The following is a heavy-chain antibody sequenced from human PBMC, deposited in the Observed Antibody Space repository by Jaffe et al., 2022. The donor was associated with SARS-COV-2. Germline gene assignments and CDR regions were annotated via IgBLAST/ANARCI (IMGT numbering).Heavy chain of an antibody. Sequence: QLQLQESGPGLVKPSETLSLTCTVSGGSISNTNYYWGWVRQPPGKGLEWIGSIYYDGRTYYNPSLKSRVTISEDPPKNQFSLKLTSVTAADTAVYSCARVSGPRYYAMDVWGQGTTVIVSS. D-gene: IGHD3-10*01. J-gene: IGHJ6*02. CDR2: IYYDGRT. CDR3: ARVSGPRYYAMDV. V-gene: IGHV4-39*01. CDR1: GGSISNTNYY.